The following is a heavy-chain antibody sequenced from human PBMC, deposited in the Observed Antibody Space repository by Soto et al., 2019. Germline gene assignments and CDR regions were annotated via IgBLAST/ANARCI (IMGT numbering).Heavy chain of an antibody. Sequence: EMQLVESGGGLVQPGGSLRLSCAASGFTFSSYWMSWVRQAPGKGLEWVANIKEDGSEKYYVDSVKGRFTISRDNAKNSLYLQMNSLRAEDTAVYYCARDFGILRFLEWFNYYYGMDVWGQGTTVTVSS. J-gene: IGHJ6*02. D-gene: IGHD3-3*01. CDR3: ARDFGILRFLEWFNYYYGMDV. CDR2: IKEDGSEK. V-gene: IGHV3-7*03. CDR1: GFTFSSYW.